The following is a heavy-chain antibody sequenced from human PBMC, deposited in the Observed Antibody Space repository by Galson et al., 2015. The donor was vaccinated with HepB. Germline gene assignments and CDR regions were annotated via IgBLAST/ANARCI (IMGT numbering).Heavy chain of an antibody. D-gene: IGHD2-2*01. CDR1: GFTFSNYG. J-gene: IGHJ6*03. CDR3: AKDSADIVEVPAARFMNYYYYMDV. V-gene: IGHV3-30*18. CDR2: ISYDGSNK. Sequence: SLRLSCAASGFTFSNYGMHWVRQAPGKGLEWVAVISYDGSNKFYADSVKGRFTTSRDNSKNTLYLQMNSLRADDTAVYYCAKDSADIVEVPAARFMNYYYYMDVWGKGTTVTVSS.